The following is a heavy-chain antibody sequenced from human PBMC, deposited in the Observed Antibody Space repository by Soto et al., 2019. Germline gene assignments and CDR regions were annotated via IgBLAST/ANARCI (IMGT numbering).Heavy chain of an antibody. Sequence: QVQLVQSGAKVKKPGASVKVSCKASGYTFTSYGISWVGQAPGQGLEWMGWISAYNGNTKYAQKLQGRSTMTTDTSTSTAYMDLRSLRSDDTAVFYCSRDSPPVHYWGQGTLVTVSS. CDR2: ISAYNGNT. CDR1: GYTFTSYG. V-gene: IGHV1-18*01. J-gene: IGHJ4*02. CDR3: SRDSPPVHY.